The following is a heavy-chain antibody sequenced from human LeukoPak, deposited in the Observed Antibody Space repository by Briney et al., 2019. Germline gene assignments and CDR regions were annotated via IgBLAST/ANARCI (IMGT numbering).Heavy chain of an antibody. CDR1: GDSVSSNSAA. J-gene: IGHJ1*01. V-gene: IGHV6-1*01. CDR3: AIPEAYSSSWFEYFQH. D-gene: IGHD6-13*01. CDR2: TYYRSKWYY. Sequence: SQTLSLTCAISGDSVSSNSAAWNWIRQSPSRGLEWLGRTYYRSKWYYDSAVSVKSRITINPDTSKNQFSLQLNSVTPEDTAVYYCAIPEAYSSSWFEYFQHWGQGTLVTVSS.